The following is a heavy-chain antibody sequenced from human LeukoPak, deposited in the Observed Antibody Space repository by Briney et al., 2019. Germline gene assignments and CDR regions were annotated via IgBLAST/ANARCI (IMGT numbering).Heavy chain of an antibody. Sequence: GESLKISCKASGYSFTTHWIGWVRQMPGKGLEWMGIIYPGDSDTKYTPSFQGQVTISVDKSTSTAYLQWSSLKASDTAIYFCARRNSGYYGFDYWGQGTLVTVSS. J-gene: IGHJ4*02. CDR1: GYSFTTHW. CDR3: ARRNSGYYGFDY. D-gene: IGHD5-12*01. V-gene: IGHV5-51*01. CDR2: IYPGDSDT.